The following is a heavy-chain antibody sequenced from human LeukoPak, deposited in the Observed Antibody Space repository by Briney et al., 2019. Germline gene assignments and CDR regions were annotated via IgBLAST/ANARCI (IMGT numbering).Heavy chain of an antibody. CDR2: ISDDGSNK. CDR1: GFTFSSYA. V-gene: IGHV3-30-3*01. Sequence: GRSLRLSCAASGFTFSSYAMHWVRQAPGKGLEWVAVISDDGSNKYYTDSVKGRFTISRDNSKNTLYLQMNSLRAEDTAVYYCARAIYDILTGYLESLFDYWGQGTLVTVSS. CDR3: ARAIYDILTGYLESLFDY. D-gene: IGHD3-9*01. J-gene: IGHJ4*02.